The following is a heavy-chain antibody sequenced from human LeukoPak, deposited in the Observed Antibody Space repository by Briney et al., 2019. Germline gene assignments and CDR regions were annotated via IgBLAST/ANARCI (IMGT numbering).Heavy chain of an antibody. Sequence: GGSLRLSCAASGFTFTNYKMNWVRQAPGKGLEWVSSISSSSSFIYYADSVKGRFTISRDNAKNPLNLQMKSLRAEDTAVYYCARDSNLWGAAAAPGWFDPWGQGTLVTVSS. D-gene: IGHD6-13*01. CDR2: ISSSSSFI. J-gene: IGHJ5*02. V-gene: IGHV3-21*01. CDR3: ARDSNLWGAAAAPGWFDP. CDR1: GFTFTNYK.